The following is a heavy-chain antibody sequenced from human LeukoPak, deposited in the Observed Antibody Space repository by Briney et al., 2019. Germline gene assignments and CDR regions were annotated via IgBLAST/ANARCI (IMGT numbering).Heavy chain of an antibody. CDR2: IYYSGST. V-gene: IGHV4-31*03. CDR1: GGSISSGGYY. Sequence: SETLSLTCTVSGGSISSGGYYWSWIRQHPRKGLEWIGYIYYSGSTYYNPSLKSRVTISVDTSKNQFSLKLSSVTAADTAVYYCARTDPVVVTAQDAFDIWGQGTMVTVSS. D-gene: IGHD2-21*02. J-gene: IGHJ3*02. CDR3: ARTDPVVVTAQDAFDI.